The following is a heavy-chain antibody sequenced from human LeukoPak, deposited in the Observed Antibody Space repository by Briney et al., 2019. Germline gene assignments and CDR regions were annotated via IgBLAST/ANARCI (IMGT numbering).Heavy chain of an antibody. D-gene: IGHD6-13*01. CDR2: ISYDGSKK. J-gene: IGHJ4*02. CDR1: GFTFSSYG. Sequence: GGSLRLSWVASGFTFSSYGMHWVRQAPGKGLEWVAFISYDGSKKYYVDSVKGRFTIFRDNFKNTLYLHMNSLRPEDTAVYYCAKDYLGSSWSIDSWGQGTLVTVSS. V-gene: IGHV3-30*18. CDR3: AKDYLGSSWSIDS.